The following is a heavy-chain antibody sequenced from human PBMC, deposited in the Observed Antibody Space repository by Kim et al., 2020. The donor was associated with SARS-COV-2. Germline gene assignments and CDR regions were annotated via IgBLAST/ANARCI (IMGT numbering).Heavy chain of an antibody. CDR3: AKDQDSSVYYYYYGMDV. J-gene: IGHJ6*02. CDR1: GFTFSSYA. D-gene: IGHD3-22*01. Sequence: GGSLRLSCAASGFTFSSYAMSWVRQAPGKGLEWVSAISGSGGSTYYADSVKGRFTISRDNSKNTLYLQMNSLRAEDTAVYYCAKDQDSSVYYYYYGMDVWGQGTTVTVSS. CDR2: ISGSGGST. V-gene: IGHV3-23*01.